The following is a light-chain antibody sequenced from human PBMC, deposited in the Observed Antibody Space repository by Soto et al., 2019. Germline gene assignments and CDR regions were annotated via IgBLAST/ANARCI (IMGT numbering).Light chain of an antibody. CDR2: GAS. J-gene: IGKJ1*01. CDR3: QQYGSSGT. CDR1: QSVSSNY. V-gene: IGKV3-20*01. Sequence: IVLTQSPGTLSLSPGERATLSCRAGQSVSSNYLAWYQQKPGQAPRILIYGASSRATGIPDKFSGSGSGTDFTLTISRLEPEDFAVYYCQQYGSSGTFGQGTKVDIK.